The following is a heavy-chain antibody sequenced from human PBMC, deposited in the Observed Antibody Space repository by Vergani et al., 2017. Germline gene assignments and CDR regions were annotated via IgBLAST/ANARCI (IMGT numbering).Heavy chain of an antibody. CDR3: ARSLLGIEESWADDY. CDR1: GFTFSSYW. J-gene: IGHJ4*02. V-gene: IGHV3-7*03. CDR2: IKQDGSEK. Sequence: EVQLVESGGGLVQPGGSLRLYCAASGFTFSSYWMSWVRQAPGKGLEWVANIKQDGSEKYYVDSVKGRFTISRDNAKNSLYLQMNSLRAEDTAVYYCARSLLGIEESWADDYWGQGTLVTVSS. D-gene: IGHD7-27*01.